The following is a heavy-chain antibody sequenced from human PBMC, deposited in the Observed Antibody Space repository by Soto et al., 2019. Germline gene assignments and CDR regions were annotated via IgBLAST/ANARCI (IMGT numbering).Heavy chain of an antibody. CDR2: INHSGST. CDR3: ARGAMVRGVITSARYNWFEP. V-gene: IGHV4-34*01. Sequence: XETLSLTCAFYGVSFSGYYWSCIRHPPGKWLEWIGEINHSGSTNYNPSLKSRVTISVDTSKNQFSLKLSSVTAADTAVYYCARGAMVRGVITSARYNWFEPWGQGTLVIVS. D-gene: IGHD3-10*01. J-gene: IGHJ5*02. CDR1: GVSFSGYY.